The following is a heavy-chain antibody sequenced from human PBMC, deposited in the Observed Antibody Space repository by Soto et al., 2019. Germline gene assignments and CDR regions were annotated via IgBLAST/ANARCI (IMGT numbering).Heavy chain of an antibody. CDR2: IYYSGST. Sequence: QVQLQESGPGLVKPSQTLSLTCTVSGGSISSGAYYWSWIRQHPGKGLEWIGYIYYSGSTYYNPSLKSRVTISVATSKNQFSLKLSSVTAADTAVYYCARWVVGAKTLFDYWGQGTLVTVSS. D-gene: IGHD1-26*01. CDR3: ARWVVGAKTLFDY. J-gene: IGHJ4*02. V-gene: IGHV4-31*03. CDR1: GGSISSGAYY.